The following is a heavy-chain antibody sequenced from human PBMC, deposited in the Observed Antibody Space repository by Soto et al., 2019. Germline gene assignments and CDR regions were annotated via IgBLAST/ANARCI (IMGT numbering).Heavy chain of an antibody. J-gene: IGHJ6*03. CDR1: GFILSDCA. Sequence: EVQLVESGGGLVQPGGSLRLSCATSGFILSDCAMNWVRQAPGKGLEWVSYISSSSSVIDYADSVKGRFTVSRDNARNSLYLQINSLRAEDTAVYYCARDLSWGSNWYYYMDVWGKGTTVTVSS. CDR3: ARDLSWGSNWYYYMDV. V-gene: IGHV3-48*01. CDR2: ISSSSSVI. D-gene: IGHD7-27*01.